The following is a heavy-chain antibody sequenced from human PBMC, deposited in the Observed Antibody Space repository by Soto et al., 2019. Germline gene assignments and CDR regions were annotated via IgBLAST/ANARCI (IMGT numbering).Heavy chain of an antibody. J-gene: IGHJ4*02. V-gene: IGHV2-5*02. CDR2: IYWDDDK. CDR3: ARPLCSGGSGYVSYYFDY. D-gene: IGHD2-15*01. Sequence: QITLKESGPTLVKPTQTLTLTCTFSGFSLSTSGVGVGWIRQPPGKALEWLALIYWDDDKRYSPSLKSRLTITKDTSKNQLVLTMTNMDPVDTATYYCARPLCSGGSGYVSYYFDYWGQGTLVTVSS. CDR1: GFSLSTSGVG.